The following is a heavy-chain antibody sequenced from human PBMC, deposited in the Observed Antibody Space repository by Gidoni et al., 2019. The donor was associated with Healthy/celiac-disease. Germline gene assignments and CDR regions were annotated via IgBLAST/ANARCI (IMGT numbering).Heavy chain of an antibody. CDR3: AKDSDTMIADAFDI. Sequence: EVQLVESGGGLVQPGRSLRLYCAASGFTFDDYAMHWVRHAPGKGLEWVSGISWNSGSIGYADSVKGRFTISRDNAKNSLYLQMNSLRAEDTALYYCAKDSDTMIADAFDIWGQGTMVTVSS. V-gene: IGHV3-9*01. CDR1: GFTFDDYA. D-gene: IGHD3-22*01. J-gene: IGHJ3*02. CDR2: ISWNSGSI.